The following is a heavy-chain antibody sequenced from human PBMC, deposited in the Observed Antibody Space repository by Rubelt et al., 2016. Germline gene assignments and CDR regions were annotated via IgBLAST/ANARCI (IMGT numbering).Heavy chain of an antibody. Sequence: QVQLVQSGAEVKKPGASVKVSCKASGGTFSSYAISWVRQAPGQGLEWMGRIIPILGIANYAQKFQGRVTITADKSTSTAYMELSSLRSEDTAVYYCARVSGYDPFYYYGMDVWGQGTTVTVSS. V-gene: IGHV1-69*04. J-gene: IGHJ6*02. CDR3: ARVSGYDPFYYYGMDV. CDR2: IIPILGIA. D-gene: IGHD5-12*01. CDR1: GGTFSSYA.